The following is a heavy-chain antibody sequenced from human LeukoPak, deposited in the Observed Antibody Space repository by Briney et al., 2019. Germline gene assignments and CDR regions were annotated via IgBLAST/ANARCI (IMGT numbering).Heavy chain of an antibody. Sequence: GGSLRLSCAASGLTFSSYAMSWVGQAPGKGLEWVSTISGSGGSTYYADSVKGRFTISRDNSKNTLYLQMNSLRAEDTAVYYCARLYSSSDYWGQGTLVTVSS. V-gene: IGHV3-23*01. D-gene: IGHD6-6*01. CDR2: ISGSGGST. CDR3: ARLYSSSDY. CDR1: GLTFSSYA. J-gene: IGHJ4*02.